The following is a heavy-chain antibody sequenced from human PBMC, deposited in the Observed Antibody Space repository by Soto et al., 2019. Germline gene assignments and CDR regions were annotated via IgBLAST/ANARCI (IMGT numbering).Heavy chain of an antibody. D-gene: IGHD6-19*01. Sequence: GRSLRLSCAASGFTFSSYAMSWVRQAPGKGLEWVSAISGSGGSTYYADSVKGRFTVSRDNSKNTLYLQMNSLRAEDTAVYYCAKTKRIAVAGIGYWGQGTLVTVSS. CDR2: ISGSGGST. CDR1: GFTFSSYA. V-gene: IGHV3-23*01. CDR3: AKTKRIAVAGIGY. J-gene: IGHJ4*02.